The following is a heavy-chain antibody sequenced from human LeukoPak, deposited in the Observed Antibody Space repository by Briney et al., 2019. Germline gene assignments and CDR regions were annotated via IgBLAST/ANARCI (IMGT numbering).Heavy chain of an antibody. V-gene: IGHV5-10-1*01. Sequence: GESLKISCKGSGYSFTSYWISWVHQMPGKGLEWMGRIDPSDSYTNYSPSFQGHVTISADKSISTAYLQWSSLKASDTAMYYCARPSSGWYVLDYWGQGTLVTVSS. CDR1: GYSFTSYW. D-gene: IGHD6-19*01. J-gene: IGHJ4*02. CDR2: IDPSDSYT. CDR3: ARPSSGWYVLDY.